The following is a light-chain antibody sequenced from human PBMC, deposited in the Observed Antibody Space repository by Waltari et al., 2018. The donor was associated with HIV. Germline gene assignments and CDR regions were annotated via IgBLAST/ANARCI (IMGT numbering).Light chain of an antibody. CDR3: SSYTSSSTLLV. J-gene: IGLJ1*01. CDR1: SSDVASYNY. V-gene: IGLV2-14*01. CDR2: EVS. Sequence: QSALTQPASVSGSPGQSITISCTGTSSDVASYNYVSWYQLHPGKAPKLMIYEVSNRPSGVSNRFSGSKSGSTASLTISGLQAEDEADYYCSSYTSSSTLLVFGTGTKVTVL.